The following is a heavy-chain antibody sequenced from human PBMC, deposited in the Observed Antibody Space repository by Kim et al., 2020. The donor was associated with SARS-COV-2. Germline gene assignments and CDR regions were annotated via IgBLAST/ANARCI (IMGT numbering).Heavy chain of an antibody. CDR3: ATTLYYYDSSDYLD. CDR1: GFTFSSYA. Sequence: GGSLRLSCAASGFTFSSYAMSWVRQAPGKGLEWVSAISGSGGSTYYADSVKGRFTISRDNSKNTLYQQMNSLRAEDTAVYYCATTLYYYDSSDYLDWGQGTLVTVSS. D-gene: IGHD3-22*01. CDR2: ISGSGGST. J-gene: IGHJ4*02. V-gene: IGHV3-23*01.